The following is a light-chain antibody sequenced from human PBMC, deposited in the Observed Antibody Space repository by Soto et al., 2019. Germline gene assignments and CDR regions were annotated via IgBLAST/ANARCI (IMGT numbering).Light chain of an antibody. J-gene: IGKJ1*01. Sequence: EIVLTQSPATLSVSPGERDTFRCRASQSVANSYLAWYQQKPGQAPRLLIYGASNRATGIPDRFSGSGSGTDFTLTISRLEPEDFAVYYCQQYGSSGTFGQGTEVDIK. CDR3: QQYGSSGT. V-gene: IGKV3-20*01. CDR1: QSVANSY. CDR2: GAS.